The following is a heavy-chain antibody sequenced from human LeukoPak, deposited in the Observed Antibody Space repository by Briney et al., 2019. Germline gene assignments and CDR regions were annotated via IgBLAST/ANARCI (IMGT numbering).Heavy chain of an antibody. V-gene: IGHV3-21*01. CDR2: VSSSSSYI. CDR3: ARGFYDFWSSYYTYFDY. CDR1: GFTFSSYS. D-gene: IGHD3-3*01. Sequence: PGGSLRLSCAASGFTFSSYSMNWVRQAPGKGLEWVSSVSSSSSYIYYADSVKGRFTISRDNAKNSLSLQMNSLRAEDTAVYYCARGFYDFWSSYYTYFDYWGQGTLVTVSS. J-gene: IGHJ4*02.